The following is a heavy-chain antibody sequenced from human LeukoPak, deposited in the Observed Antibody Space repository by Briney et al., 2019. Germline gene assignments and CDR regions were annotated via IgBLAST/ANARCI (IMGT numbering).Heavy chain of an antibody. CDR2: INTDGSST. D-gene: IGHD1-26*01. CDR3: ARGSGGSYSRYYMDV. V-gene: IGHV3-74*01. J-gene: IGHJ6*03. CDR1: GFIFDDYA. Sequence: GGSLRLSCAASGFIFDDYAMHWVRQAPGKGLEWVSRINTDGSSTSYADSVKGRFTISRDNAKNTLYLQMNSLRAEDTAVYYCARGSGGSYSRYYMDVWGKGTTVTVSS.